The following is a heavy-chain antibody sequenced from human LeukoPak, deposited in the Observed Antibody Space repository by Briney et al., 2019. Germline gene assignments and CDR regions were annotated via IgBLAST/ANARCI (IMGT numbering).Heavy chain of an antibody. CDR3: ARPQTSSWYFDP. CDR1: GGSMSNSY. J-gene: IGHJ2*01. V-gene: IGHV4-59*08. Sequence: RPSETLSLTRIVSGGSMSNSYWSWVRQPPGKGLEWIGYVYFNGNTDYNPSLKSRVTISVDTSKNQFSLKMDSVTAADTAVYYCARPQTSSWYFDPWGRGTLVTVSS. CDR2: VYFNGNT. D-gene: IGHD6-13*01.